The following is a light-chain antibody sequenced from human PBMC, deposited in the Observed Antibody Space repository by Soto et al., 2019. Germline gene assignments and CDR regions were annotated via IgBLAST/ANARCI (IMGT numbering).Light chain of an antibody. CDR1: QSVSISR. CDR2: GAS. Sequence: EIVLTQSPGTLSLSPGERATLSCRASQSVSISRLAWYQQKLGQAPRLLIYGASSRATGIPDRFSGSGSGTDFTLTISRLEPEDFAIYYCQQYGTSPGTFGQGTKVEI. V-gene: IGKV3-20*01. CDR3: QQYGTSPGT. J-gene: IGKJ1*01.